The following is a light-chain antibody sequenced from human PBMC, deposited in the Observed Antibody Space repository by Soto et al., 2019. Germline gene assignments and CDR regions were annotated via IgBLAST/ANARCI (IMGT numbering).Light chain of an antibody. V-gene: IGKV1-9*01. CDR2: GAS. CDR3: QQLNIFPPLFT. CDR1: QGIRSY. Sequence: DIQLTQSPFFLSASVGDRVTITCRASQGIRSYLAWYQQRPGKAPELLIYGASTLRTGVASRFSGSGSGTEFTLTISSLRPEDFATYFCQQLNIFPPLFTFGPGTKVDIK. J-gene: IGKJ3*01.